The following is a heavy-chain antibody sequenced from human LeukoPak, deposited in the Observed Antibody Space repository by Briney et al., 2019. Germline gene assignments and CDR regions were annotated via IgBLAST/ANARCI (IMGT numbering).Heavy chain of an antibody. CDR1: GGTFSSYT. D-gene: IGHD3-22*01. CDR3: ARDRGRRYYDSSGYQPFDY. CDR2: IIPILGIA. J-gene: IGHJ4*02. V-gene: IGHV1-69*04. Sequence: SVKVSCKASGGTFSSYTISWVRQAPGQGLEWMGRIIPILGIANYAQKFQGRGTITADKSTSTAYMELSSLRYEDTAVYYCARDRGRRYYDSSGYQPFDYWGQGTLVTVSS.